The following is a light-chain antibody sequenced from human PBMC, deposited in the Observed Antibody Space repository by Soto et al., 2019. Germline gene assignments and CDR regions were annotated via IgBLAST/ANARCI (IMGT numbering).Light chain of an antibody. Sequence: IQLTQSPSSPSASVEDRVTITCPASQGISSYLAWYQQKPGKPPKLLSYAASTLQSGDPPRFSGSGSGTDFTLTISSLQAEDFASYYCQQLNSYPITFGQGTRPEI. J-gene: IGKJ5*01. CDR1: QGISSY. CDR2: AAS. V-gene: IGKV1-9*01. CDR3: QQLNSYPIT.